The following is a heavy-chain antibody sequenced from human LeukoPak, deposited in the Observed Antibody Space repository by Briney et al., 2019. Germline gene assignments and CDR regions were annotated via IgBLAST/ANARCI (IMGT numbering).Heavy chain of an antibody. D-gene: IGHD2-21*02. J-gene: IGHJ4*02. CDR3: ARRAYCGGDCFIDY. V-gene: IGHV5-51*01. CDR2: IYPGDSDT. Sequence: GESLKISCKGSGYTFTSYWIGWVRQMPGKGLEWMGIIYPGDSDTRCSPSFQGQVTISADKSISTAYLQWSSLKASDTAIYYCARRAYCGGDCFIDYWGQGTLVTVSS. CDR1: GYTFTSYW.